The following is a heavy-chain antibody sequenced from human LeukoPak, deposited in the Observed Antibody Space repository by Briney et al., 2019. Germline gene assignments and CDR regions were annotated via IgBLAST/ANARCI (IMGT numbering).Heavy chain of an antibody. Sequence: SETLSLTCTVSGDSISTSGYYWSWIRQHPGTGLEWIAYIHYIGNTYYNPSLESRVTMSVDTSSNQFSLNVASVTAADTAIYYCESVRDDYYFRHWGQGILVTVTS. CDR2: IHYIGNT. D-gene: IGHD2/OR15-2a*01. V-gene: IGHV4-31*03. CDR3: ESVRDDYYFRH. CDR1: GDSISTSGYY. J-gene: IGHJ1*01.